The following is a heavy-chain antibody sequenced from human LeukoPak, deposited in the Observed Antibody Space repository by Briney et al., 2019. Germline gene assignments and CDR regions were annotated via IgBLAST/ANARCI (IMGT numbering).Heavy chain of an antibody. CDR2: IYHSGST. V-gene: IGHV4-30-2*01. J-gene: IGHJ4*02. Sequence: PSQTLSLTCAVSGGSISSGGYSWSWIRQPPGKGLEWIGYIYHSGSTYYNPSLKSRVTISVDTSKNQFSLKLSSVTAADTAVYYCARGPWLVSVYFDYWGQGTLVTVSS. CDR3: ARGPWLVSVYFDY. CDR1: GGSISSGGYS. D-gene: IGHD6-19*01.